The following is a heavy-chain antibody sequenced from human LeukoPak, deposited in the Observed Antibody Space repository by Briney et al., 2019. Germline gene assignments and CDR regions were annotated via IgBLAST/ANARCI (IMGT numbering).Heavy chain of an antibody. V-gene: IGHV3-21*01. CDR1: GFTFSSYS. CDR3: ATGVIVDTAMVDY. CDR2: ISSSCSYI. J-gene: IGHJ4*02. Sequence: GGSLRLSCAASGFTFSSYSMNWVRQAPGKGLEWVSSISSSCSYIYYADSVKGRFTISRDNAKNSLYLQMNSLRAEDTAVYYCATGVIVDTAMVDYWGQGTLVTVSS. D-gene: IGHD5-18*01.